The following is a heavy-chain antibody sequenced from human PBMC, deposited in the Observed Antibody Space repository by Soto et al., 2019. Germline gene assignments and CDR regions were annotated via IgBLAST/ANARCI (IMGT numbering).Heavy chain of an antibody. CDR1: GFTFSSYG. Sequence: QVQLVESGGGVVQPGRSLRLSCAASGFTFSSYGMHWVRQAPGKGLEWVAVIWYDGSNKYYADSVKGRFTISRDNSKNTLYLQMNSLRAEDTAVYYCARDAGGSYGTFDYWGQGTLVTVSS. CDR2: IWYDGSNK. D-gene: IGHD3-16*01. J-gene: IGHJ4*02. V-gene: IGHV3-33*01. CDR3: ARDAGGSYGTFDY.